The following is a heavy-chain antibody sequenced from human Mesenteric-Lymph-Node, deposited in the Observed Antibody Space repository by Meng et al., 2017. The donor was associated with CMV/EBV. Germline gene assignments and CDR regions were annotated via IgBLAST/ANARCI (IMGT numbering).Heavy chain of an antibody. Sequence: GESLKISCAASGFIVSSNYMSWVRQVPGKGLEWVAVIYSGGSTYYADSVKGRFTISRDNSKNTLYLQMNSLRAEDTAVYYCARGYLVTVVGGGDAFDIWGQGTMVTVSS. J-gene: IGHJ3*02. CDR2: IYSGGST. CDR3: ARGYLVTVVGGGDAFDI. V-gene: IGHV3-66*02. CDR1: GFIVSSNY. D-gene: IGHD3-10*01.